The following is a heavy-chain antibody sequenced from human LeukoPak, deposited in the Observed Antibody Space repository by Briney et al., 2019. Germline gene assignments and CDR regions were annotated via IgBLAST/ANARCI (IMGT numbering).Heavy chain of an antibody. J-gene: IGHJ4*02. V-gene: IGHV4-39*07. Sequence: SETLSLTCTVSGGSISIANYFWGWIRQPPGKGLEWIGSTYYDGSTYYNPSLKSRVTISRDTSKDQFSLRLSSVTAADTAVYYCARRSSGRPVDYRGQGTLVTVSS. CDR3: ARRSSGRPVDY. D-gene: IGHD3-3*01. CDR2: TYYDGST. CDR1: GGSISIANYF.